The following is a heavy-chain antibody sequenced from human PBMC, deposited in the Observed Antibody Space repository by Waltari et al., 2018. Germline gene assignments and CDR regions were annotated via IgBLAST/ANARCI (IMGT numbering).Heavy chain of an antibody. CDR2: ISSDGGSS. Sequence: EVQLVESGGVVVQPGGSLRLSCAASGFTFDVYGMHWVRQAPGKGLEWCSLISSDGGSSYYGDSVKGRFTVSRDNSKNSLYLQMNSLRAEDTALYYCAKDILAYCGGDCYPDHWGQGTLVTVSS. CDR3: AKDILAYCGGDCYPDH. J-gene: IGHJ4*02. D-gene: IGHD2-21*01. V-gene: IGHV3-43D*03. CDR1: GFTFDVYG.